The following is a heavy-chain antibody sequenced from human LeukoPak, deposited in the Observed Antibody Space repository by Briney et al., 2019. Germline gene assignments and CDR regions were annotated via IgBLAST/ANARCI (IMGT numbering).Heavy chain of an antibody. J-gene: IGHJ4*02. D-gene: IGHD3-16*02. CDR3: AREGYDYVWGSYRYFDY. Sequence: SVKVSCKASGGTFSSYAISWVRQAPGQGLEWMGGIIPIFGTANYAQKFQGRVTITADESTSTAYMELSSLRSEDTAVYYCAREGYDYVWGSYRYFDYWGQGTLVTVSS. CDR1: GGTFSSYA. V-gene: IGHV1-69*13. CDR2: IIPIFGTA.